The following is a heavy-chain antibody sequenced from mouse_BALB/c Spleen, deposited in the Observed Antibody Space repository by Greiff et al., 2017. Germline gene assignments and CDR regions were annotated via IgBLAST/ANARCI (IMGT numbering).Heavy chain of an antibody. Sequence: QVQLQQSGPGLVAPSQSLSITCTVSGFSLTGYGVNWVRQPPGKGLEWLGMIWGDGSTDYNSALKSRLSLSKDNSKSQVFLKMNSLQTDDTARYYCAREGSSYVDYYAMDYWGQGTSVTVSS. CDR3: AREGSSYVDYYAMDY. D-gene: IGHD1-1*01. CDR2: IWGDGST. CDR1: GFSLTGYG. J-gene: IGHJ4*01. V-gene: IGHV2-6-7*01.